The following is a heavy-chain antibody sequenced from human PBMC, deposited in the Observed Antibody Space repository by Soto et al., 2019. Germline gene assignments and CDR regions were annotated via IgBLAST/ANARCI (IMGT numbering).Heavy chain of an antibody. D-gene: IGHD3-9*01. CDR3: AHRLRLQLRYFESAFDY. V-gene: IGHV2-5*02. J-gene: IGHJ4*02. CDR1: GFSLSTSGVG. CDR2: IYWDDDN. Sequence: QITLKESGPTLVKPTQTLTLTCTFSGFSLSTSGVGVGWIRQPPGKALECLALIYWDDDNRYSPTLKSRRTLTKDTSKNQVVLTMTDLDPVDTATYYGAHRLRLQLRYFESAFDYWGQGTLVTVSS.